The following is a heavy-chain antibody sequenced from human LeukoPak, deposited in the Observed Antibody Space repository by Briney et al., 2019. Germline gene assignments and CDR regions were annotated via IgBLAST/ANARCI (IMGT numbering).Heavy chain of an antibody. J-gene: IGHJ4*02. V-gene: IGHV3-9*01. CDR1: GFTFDDYA. D-gene: IGHD3-22*01. Sequence: PGGSPRLSCEASGFTFDDYAMHWVRQAPGKGLEWVSGISWNSGSIGYADSVKGRFTISRDNAKNSLYLQMNSPRAEDTALYYCAKDISDYYDSSGYYFDYWGQGTLVTVSS. CDR2: ISWNSGSI. CDR3: AKDISDYYDSSGYYFDY.